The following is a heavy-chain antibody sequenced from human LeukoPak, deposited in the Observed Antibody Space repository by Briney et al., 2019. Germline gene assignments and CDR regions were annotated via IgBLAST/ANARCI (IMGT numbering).Heavy chain of an antibody. Sequence: PGGSLRLSCAAAGFTFSSSSMNWVRQTPGKGLEWVSSISGESKYIYYADSVTGRFTISRDNAKNSLYLQMNSLRAEDTAVYYCARDVPASIATYYFDYWGQGTLVTVSS. CDR2: ISGESKYI. D-gene: IGHD6-6*01. V-gene: IGHV3-21*01. J-gene: IGHJ4*02. CDR3: ARDVPASIATYYFDY. CDR1: GFTFSSSS.